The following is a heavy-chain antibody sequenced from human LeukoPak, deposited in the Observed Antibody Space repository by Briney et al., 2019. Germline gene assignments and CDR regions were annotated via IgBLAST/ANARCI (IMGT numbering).Heavy chain of an antibody. J-gene: IGHJ4*02. CDR2: ISAYNGNT. V-gene: IGHV1-18*01. CDR1: GYTFTSYG. CDR3: ARVWSGSYYGDYFDY. Sequence: ASVKVSCKASGYTFTSYGISWVRQAPGQGLEWMGWISAYNGNTNYAQKLQGRVTITTDTSTSTAYMELRSLRSDDTAVYYCARVWSGSYYGDYFDYWGQGTLVTVSS. D-gene: IGHD1-26*01.